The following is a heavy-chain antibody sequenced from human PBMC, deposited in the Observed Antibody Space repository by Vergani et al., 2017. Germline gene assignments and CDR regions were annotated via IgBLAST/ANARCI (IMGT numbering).Heavy chain of an antibody. CDR1: GFPFSGSY. Sequence: EVQLVESGGGLLKPGESLRLSCAVSGFPFSGSYMTWVRQAPGKGLEWVSAISGSGGSTYYADSVKGRFTISRDNSKNTLYLQMNSLRAEDTAVYYCAKVLFVWFGETRSGMDVWGQGTTVTVSS. J-gene: IGHJ6*02. V-gene: IGHV3-23*04. CDR3: AKVLFVWFGETRSGMDV. D-gene: IGHD3-10*01. CDR2: ISGSGGST.